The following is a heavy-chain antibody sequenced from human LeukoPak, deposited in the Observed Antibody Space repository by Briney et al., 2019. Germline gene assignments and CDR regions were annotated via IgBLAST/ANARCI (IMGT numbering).Heavy chain of an antibody. CDR2: ISGSGGST. V-gene: IGHV3-23*01. Sequence: GGSLRLSCAASGFTFSSYAMSWVRQAPGKGLEWVSAISGSGGSTYYADSVKGRFTISRDNSKNTLYLQMNSLRAEDTAVYYCAKGFGELFLYYYYYMDVWGKGTTVTVSS. CDR3: AKGFGELFLYYYYYMDV. J-gene: IGHJ6*03. D-gene: IGHD3-10*01. CDR1: GFTFSSYA.